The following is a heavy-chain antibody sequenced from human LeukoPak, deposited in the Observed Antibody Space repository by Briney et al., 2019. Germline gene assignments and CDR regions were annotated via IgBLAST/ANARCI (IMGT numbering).Heavy chain of an antibody. J-gene: IGHJ6*02. V-gene: IGHV3-48*01. CDR1: GFTFSPYS. D-gene: IGHD6-13*01. CDR3: ARGYWAHGMNV. Sequence: GGSLRLSCAASGFTFSPYSMNWVRQAPGKGLEWLSYITGNSDTIYYANSVKGRLTISRDNAKNSLFLQMNSLRTEDTAVYYCARGYWAHGMNVWGPGTTVTVSS. CDR2: ITGNSDTI.